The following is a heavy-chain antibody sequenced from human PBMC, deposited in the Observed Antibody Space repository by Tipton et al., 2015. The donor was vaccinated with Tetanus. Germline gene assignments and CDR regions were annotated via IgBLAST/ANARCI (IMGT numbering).Heavy chain of an antibody. CDR2: MNPNSGNT. Sequence: QVQLVQSGAEVKKPGASVKVSCKASGYTFANYDINWVRQATGQGLEWMGWMNPNSGNTCYTPKFQGPVTMTRDPSKDTAYLEVTSLVAEGPAVYYWARGATMVRGVSSSGFFGMDVWGQGTTVTVSS. D-gene: IGHD3-10*01. CDR1: GYTFANYD. V-gene: IGHV1-8*02. CDR3: ARGATMVRGVSSSGFFGMDV. J-gene: IGHJ6*02.